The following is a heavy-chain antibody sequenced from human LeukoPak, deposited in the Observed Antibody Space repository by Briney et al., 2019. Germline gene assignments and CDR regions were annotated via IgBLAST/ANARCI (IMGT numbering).Heavy chain of an antibody. Sequence: GESLKISCKGSGYSFTSYWIGWARQMPGKGLEWMGIIYPGDSDTRYSPSFQGQVTISADKSISTAYLQWSSLKASDTIMYNSARFFGGYSFDENDLNFDYWGQGTLVTVSS. CDR2: IYPGDSDT. CDR1: GYSFTSYW. D-gene: IGHD5-18*01. V-gene: IGHV5-51*01. J-gene: IGHJ4*02. CDR3: ARFFGGYSFDENDLNFDY.